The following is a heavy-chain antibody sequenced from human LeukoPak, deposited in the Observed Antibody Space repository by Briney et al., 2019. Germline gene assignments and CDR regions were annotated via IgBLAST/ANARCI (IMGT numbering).Heavy chain of an antibody. D-gene: IGHD3-10*01. J-gene: IGHJ4*02. CDR1: GGSISSSSYF. CDR2: ISSSSNYI. CDR3: AREPYVSGSYYNY. V-gene: IGHV3-21*01. Sequence: SSETLSLTCTVSGGSISSSSYFWAWIRQAPGKGLEWVSSISSSSNYIHYADSVKGRFTISRDNAKNSLYLQMNSLRAEDTAVYCCAREPYVSGSYYNYWGQGTLVTVSS.